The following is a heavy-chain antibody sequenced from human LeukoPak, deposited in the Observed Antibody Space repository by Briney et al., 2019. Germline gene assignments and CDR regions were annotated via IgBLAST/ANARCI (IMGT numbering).Heavy chain of an antibody. V-gene: IGHV4-38-2*02. Sequence: SETLSLTCTVSGYSISSGYYWGWIRQPPGKGLEWIGSIYHSGSTYYNPSLKSRVTISVDTSKNQFSLKLSSVTAADTAVYYCARVAHYYDSSGYQYYFDYWGQGTLVTVSS. J-gene: IGHJ4*02. CDR2: IYHSGST. CDR3: ARVAHYYDSSGYQYYFDY. D-gene: IGHD3-22*01. CDR1: GYSISSGYY.